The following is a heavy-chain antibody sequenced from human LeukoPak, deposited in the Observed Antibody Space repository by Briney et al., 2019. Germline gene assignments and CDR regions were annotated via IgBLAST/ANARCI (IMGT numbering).Heavy chain of an antibody. J-gene: IGHJ4*02. CDR3: AKDESSGWPNKFDY. V-gene: IGHV3-23*01. CDR2: FSGSGGST. CDR1: GFTFSSYA. D-gene: IGHD6-19*01. Sequence: GGSLRLSCAASGFTFSSYAMSWVRQAPGKGLECISGFSGSGGSTYYADSVKGRFTISRDNSKNTLYLQMNSLRAEDTAVYYCAKDESSGWPNKFDYWGQGTLVTVSS.